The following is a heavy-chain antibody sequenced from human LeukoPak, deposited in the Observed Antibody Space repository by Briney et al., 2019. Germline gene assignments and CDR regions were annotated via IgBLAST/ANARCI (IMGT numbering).Heavy chain of an antibody. J-gene: IGHJ4*02. D-gene: IGHD3-9*01. CDR3: ARGGAGILTGYFDY. CDR2: ISSSSSYI. CDR1: GFTFSSYA. V-gene: IGHV3-21*01. Sequence: GGSLRLSCAASGFTFSSYAMSWVRQAPGKGLEWVSAISSSSSYIYYADSVKGRFTISRDNAKNSLYLQMNSLRAEDTAVYYCARGGAGILTGYFDYWGQGTLVTVSS.